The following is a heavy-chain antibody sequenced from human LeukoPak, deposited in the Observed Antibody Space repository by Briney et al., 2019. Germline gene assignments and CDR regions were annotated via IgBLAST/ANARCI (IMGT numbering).Heavy chain of an antibody. CDR2: INQSGST. Sequence: SETLSVTCAVYGGSFSGYYWGWIRQPPGKGLEWIGEINQSGSTDYSPSLKSRVTISVDTSKKQFSLKLSSVTAADTAVYYCASERDLGRYFDLWGRGTLVTVSS. J-gene: IGHJ2*01. V-gene: IGHV4-34*01. CDR3: ASERDLGRYFDL. CDR1: GGSFSGYY.